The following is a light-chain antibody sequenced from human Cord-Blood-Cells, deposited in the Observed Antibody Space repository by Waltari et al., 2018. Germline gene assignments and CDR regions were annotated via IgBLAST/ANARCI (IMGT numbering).Light chain of an antibody. J-gene: IGKJ3*01. Sequence: EIVLTQSPATLSLSPGERATLSCWASQSVSSYLAWYQQKAGQAPRLLIYDASNRATGIPARFSGSGSGTDFTLTISSLEPEDFAVYYCQQRSNWPPLFTFGPGTKVDIK. V-gene: IGKV3-11*01. CDR2: DAS. CDR3: QQRSNWPPLFT. CDR1: QSVSSY.